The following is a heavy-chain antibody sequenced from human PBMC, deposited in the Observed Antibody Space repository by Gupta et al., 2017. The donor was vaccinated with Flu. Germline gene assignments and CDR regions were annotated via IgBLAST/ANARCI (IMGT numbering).Heavy chain of an antibody. CDR2: SSYSGSST. J-gene: IGHJ4*02. D-gene: IGHD3-16*01. CDR3: AKDADAWGFFDF. V-gene: IGHV3-23*01. CDR1: GLTFSSSA. Sequence: EVQLLESGGGLVQPGGSLRLSCAASGLTFSSSAMNWVRQAPRKGLEWVSTSSYSGSSTYYADSVKGRFTISRDNSKNTLYLQMNSLRAEDTAVYYCAKDADAWGFFDFWDQGTLVTVSS.